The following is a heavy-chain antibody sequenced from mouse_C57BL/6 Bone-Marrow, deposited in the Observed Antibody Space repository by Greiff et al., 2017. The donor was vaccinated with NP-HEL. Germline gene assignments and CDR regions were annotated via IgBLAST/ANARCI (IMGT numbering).Heavy chain of an antibody. CDR2: ISYRGST. D-gene: IGHD2-2*01. Sequence: EVKLQESGPGLAKPSQTLSLTCSVTGYSITSDYWNWIRKFPGNKLEYMWYISYRGSTYYNPSLKSRISITRDTSKNQYYLQLNSVTTEETATYYCARSPLWLRRNYYAMDYWGQGTSVTVSS. CDR3: ARSPLWLRRNYYAMDY. J-gene: IGHJ4*01. CDR1: GYSITSDY. V-gene: IGHV3-8*01.